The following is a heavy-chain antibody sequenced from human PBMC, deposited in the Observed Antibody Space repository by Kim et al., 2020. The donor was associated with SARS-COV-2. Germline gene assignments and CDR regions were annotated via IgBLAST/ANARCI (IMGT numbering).Heavy chain of an antibody. CDR2: VHYSGTT. Sequence: SETLSLTCTVSSGSISIGGYYWSWIRQHPGKGLEWIGYVHYSGTTFYNPSLKSRVTISVDTSKNQFSLKLSSVTAADTAVYFCARAPPPRATPSFDYWDQGTLVTVSS. V-gene: IGHV4-31*03. CDR3: ARAPPPRATPSFDY. J-gene: IGHJ4*02. CDR1: SGSISIGGYY.